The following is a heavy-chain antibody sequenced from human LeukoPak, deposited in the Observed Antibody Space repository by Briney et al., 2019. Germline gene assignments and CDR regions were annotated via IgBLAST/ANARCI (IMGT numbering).Heavy chain of an antibody. V-gene: IGHV4-30-2*01. Sequence: SQTLSLTCAVSGGSISSGGYSWSWIRQPPGKGLEWIGYIYHSGSTYYNPSLKSRVTISVDRSKNQFSLKLSSVTAADTAVYYCASSGAYYYYGMDVWGQGTTVTVSS. J-gene: IGHJ6*02. CDR2: IYHSGST. CDR3: ASSGAYYYYGMDV. D-gene: IGHD1-26*01. CDR1: GGSISSGGYS.